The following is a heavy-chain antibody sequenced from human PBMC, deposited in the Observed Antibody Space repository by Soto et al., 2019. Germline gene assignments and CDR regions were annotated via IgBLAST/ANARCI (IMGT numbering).Heavy chain of an antibody. CDR3: ARDLLGYCSGGICFSSLGGAFDI. V-gene: IGHV1-2*04. Sequence: GASVKVSCKASGYTFTGYYMHWVRQAPGQGLEWMGWINPNSGGTNYAQKFQGWVSMTRDTSISTAYMELSRLRSDDTAVYYCARDLLGYCSGGICFSSLGGAFDIWGQGTMVTVSS. J-gene: IGHJ3*02. CDR1: GYTFTGYY. D-gene: IGHD2-15*01. CDR2: INPNSGGT.